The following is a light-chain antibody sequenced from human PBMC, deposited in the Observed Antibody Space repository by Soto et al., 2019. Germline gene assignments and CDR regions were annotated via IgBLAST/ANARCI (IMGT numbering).Light chain of an antibody. CDR1: GSNIGSNH. CDR2: DNN. CDR3: GTWDTGLSGVGV. V-gene: IGLV1-51*01. J-gene: IGLJ3*02. Sequence: QSVLTQPPSLSAAPGQRVTISCSGSGSNIGSNHVCWYQQLPGTAPRLLIYDNNRRPSGIPDRFSGSKSGTSATLAITGLQTGDEADYYCGTWDTGLSGVGVFGGGTKLTVL.